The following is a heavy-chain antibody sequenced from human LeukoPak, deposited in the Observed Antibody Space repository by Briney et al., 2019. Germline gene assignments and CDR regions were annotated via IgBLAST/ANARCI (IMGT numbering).Heavy chain of an antibody. J-gene: IGHJ5*02. CDR3: ARGGGYNWFDP. CDR2: INHSGST. CDR1: GGSFSGYY. Sequence: PSETLSLTCAVSGGSFSGYYWSWIRQPPGKGLEWIGEINHSGSTNYNPSLKSRVTISVDTSKNQFSLKVSSVADADTSVYYCARGGGYNWFDPWGQGTLVTVSS. V-gene: IGHV4-34*01.